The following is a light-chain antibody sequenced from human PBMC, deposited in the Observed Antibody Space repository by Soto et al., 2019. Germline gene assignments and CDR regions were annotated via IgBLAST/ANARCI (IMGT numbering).Light chain of an antibody. CDR3: QHYSTSAFT. CDR1: QSVSNY. V-gene: IGKV3-20*01. CDR2: GAS. J-gene: IGKJ3*01. Sequence: EIVLTQSPGTLSLSPGERATLSCRASQSVSNYLAWYQQRPGQAPRLLIHGASISATGIPDRFSGSGSGTDFTLTISRLEPEDVAVYYCQHYSTSAFTFGPGTKVDIK.